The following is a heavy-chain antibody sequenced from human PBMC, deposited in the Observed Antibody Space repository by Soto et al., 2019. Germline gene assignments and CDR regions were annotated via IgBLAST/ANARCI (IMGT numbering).Heavy chain of an antibody. J-gene: IGHJ4*02. CDR3: ARGLTVASYFDY. Sequence: QVQLVESGGGLVKPGGSLRLSCAASGFTFSDYYMSWIRQAPGKGLEWVSYISSSSSYTNYTDSVKGRFTISRDNARNSLYLQMNSMRAEDTAVYYCARGLTVASYFDYWGQGTLVTVSS. V-gene: IGHV3-11*06. CDR1: GFTFSDYY. D-gene: IGHD4-17*01. CDR2: ISSSSSYT.